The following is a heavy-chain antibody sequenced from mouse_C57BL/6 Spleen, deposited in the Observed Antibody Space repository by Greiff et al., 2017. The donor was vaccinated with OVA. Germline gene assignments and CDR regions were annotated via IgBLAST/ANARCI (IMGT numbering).Heavy chain of an antibody. CDR3: TRGWLTGTGTY. Sequence: QVQLQQSGAELVRPGASVTLSCKASGYTFTDYEMHWVKQTPVHGLEWIGAIDPETGGTAYNQKFKGKAILTADKSSSTAYMDLRSLTSEASAVYDGTRGWLTGTGTYWGQGTLVTVSA. D-gene: IGHD4-1*01. CDR2: IDPETGGT. CDR1: GYTFTDYE. J-gene: IGHJ3*01. V-gene: IGHV1-15*01.